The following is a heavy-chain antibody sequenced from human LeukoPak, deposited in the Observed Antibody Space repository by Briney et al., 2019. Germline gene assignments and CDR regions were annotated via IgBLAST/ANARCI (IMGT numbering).Heavy chain of an antibody. Sequence: GGSLRLSCAASGFSFSSFAMTWVRQAPGKGLEWVSSITGGHYATYDTDSVKGRFTISRDNAKNTLYLQMNSLRADDTAIYYCTKDPNGDYIGAFDPWGQGTLVTVSS. J-gene: IGHJ5*02. V-gene: IGHV3-23*01. CDR3: TKDPNGDYIGAFDP. D-gene: IGHD4-17*01. CDR2: ITGGHYAT. CDR1: GFSFSSFA.